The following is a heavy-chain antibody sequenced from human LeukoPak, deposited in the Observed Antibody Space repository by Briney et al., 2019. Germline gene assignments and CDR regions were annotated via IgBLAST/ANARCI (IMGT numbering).Heavy chain of an antibody. D-gene: IGHD6-19*01. Sequence: ASVTVSFKASGYTFTVYYMHWVRQAPGQGLEWMGWINPNSGGTNYAQKFQGRVTMTRDTSISTAYMELSRLRSDDTAVYYCARAEQWLAINWFDPWGQGTLVTVSS. V-gene: IGHV1-2*02. CDR3: ARAEQWLAINWFDP. CDR1: GYTFTVYY. J-gene: IGHJ5*02. CDR2: INPNSGGT.